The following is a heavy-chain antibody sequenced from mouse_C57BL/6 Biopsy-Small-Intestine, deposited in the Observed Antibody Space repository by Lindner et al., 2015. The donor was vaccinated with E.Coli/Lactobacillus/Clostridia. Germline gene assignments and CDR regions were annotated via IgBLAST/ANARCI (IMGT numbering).Heavy chain of an antibody. V-gene: IGHV1-69*02. J-gene: IGHJ3*01. CDR3: AREAFGVFGVVTSAFDI. D-gene: IGHD2-3*01. CDR2: IVPLLGSA. CDR1: GGNFTIYA. Sequence: SVKVSCKASGGNFTIYAFSWVRQAPGHGLEWVGGIVPLLGSANYAQNLQGRVTITADKSTTTTYMELSSLRSEDTAVYYCAREAFGVFGVVTSAFDIWGQGTMVSVSS.